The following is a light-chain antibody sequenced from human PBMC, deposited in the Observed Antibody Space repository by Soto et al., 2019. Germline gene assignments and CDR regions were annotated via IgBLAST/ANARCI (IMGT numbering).Light chain of an antibody. V-gene: IGKV2-28*01. J-gene: IGKJ4*01. CDR1: QSLLHSNGYNC. CDR2: FGS. Sequence: EIVMTQSPLSLPVTPGEPASISCRSSQSLLHSNGYNCLDWYVQKPGQSPQLLIYFGSNRASGVPDRFSGSGSGTDFTMKISRVEAEDGGLYYCMQALQTPLTFGGGTKVEIK. CDR3: MQALQTPLT.